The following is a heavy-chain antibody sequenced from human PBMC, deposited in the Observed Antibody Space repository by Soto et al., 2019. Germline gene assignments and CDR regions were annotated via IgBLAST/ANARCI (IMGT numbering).Heavy chain of an antibody. D-gene: IGHD3-16*01. Sequence: GESLKISCAASGFTFSSYAMSWVRQAPGKGLEWVSAISGSGGSTYYADSVKGRFTISRDNSKNTLYLQMNSLRAEDTAVYYCAKAGGGDPIDAFDIWGQGTMVTVSS. CDR2: ISGSGGST. J-gene: IGHJ3*02. CDR1: GFTFSSYA. CDR3: AKAGGGDPIDAFDI. V-gene: IGHV3-23*01.